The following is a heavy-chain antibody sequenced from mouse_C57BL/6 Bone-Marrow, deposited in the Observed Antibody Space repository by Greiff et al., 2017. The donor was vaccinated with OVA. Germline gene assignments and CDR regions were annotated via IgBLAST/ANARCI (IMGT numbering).Heavy chain of an antibody. CDR1: GYSFTDYN. D-gene: IGHD2-2*01. V-gene: IGHV1-39*01. J-gene: IGHJ4*01. CDR3: ASYGYDPYYYAMDY. CDR2: INPNYGTT. Sequence: VQLKESGPELVKPGASVKISCKASGYSFTDYNMNWVKQSNGKSLEWIGVINPNYGTTSYNQKFKGKATLTVDTSSSTAYMQLSSLTSEDSAVYYCASYGYDPYYYAMDYWGQGTSVTVSS.